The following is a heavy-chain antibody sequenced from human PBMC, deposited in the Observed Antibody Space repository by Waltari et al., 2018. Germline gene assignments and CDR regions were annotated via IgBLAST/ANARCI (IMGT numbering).Heavy chain of an antibody. CDR1: GGSLRGYH. V-gene: IGHV4-34*02. J-gene: IGHJ6*03. Sequence: QVQLQQWGAGLLKPSETLSLTRDVSGGSLRGYHWTWIRQPPGKGLEWIGEINDSGRTTYNPSLESRVTVSIDTANNQFSLRVRSVTAADTAVYYCARVFGYYYYYMDVWGKGTTVTISS. CDR2: INDSGRT. CDR3: ARVFGYYYYYMDV. D-gene: IGHD3-3*01.